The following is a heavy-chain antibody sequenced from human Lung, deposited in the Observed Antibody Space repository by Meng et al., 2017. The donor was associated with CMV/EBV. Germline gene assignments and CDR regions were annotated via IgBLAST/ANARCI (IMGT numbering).Heavy chain of an antibody. V-gene: IGHV4-59*01. CDR1: NGSINNYY. CDR3: ARDNYVRGDYYYGLDV. J-gene: IGHJ6*02. Sequence: SXTLSLXCTVPNGSINNYYWSWIRQPPGKGLEWIGYISHSGTTNYNPSLKSRVTLSVDTPNNQFSLRLTSVTATDTATYYCARDNYVRGDYYYGLDVWCQGTTVTVSS. CDR2: ISHSGTT. D-gene: IGHD3-16*01.